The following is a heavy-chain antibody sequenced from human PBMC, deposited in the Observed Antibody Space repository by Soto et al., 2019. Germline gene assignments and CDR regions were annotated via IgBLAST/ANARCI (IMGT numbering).Heavy chain of an antibody. CDR3: ANDFWSGYSYYYYGLDV. J-gene: IGHJ6*02. V-gene: IGHV3-30-3*02. CDR1: GFSFGSYA. Sequence: GGSLRLSCAASGFSFGSYAMHWVRQAPGKGPEWLAVISYDGSIIYYADSVKDRFTISRDYSENTLYLQMNSLRTEDTAVYYCANDFWSGYSYYYYGLDVWGQGTTVTVSS. D-gene: IGHD3-3*01. CDR2: ISYDGSII.